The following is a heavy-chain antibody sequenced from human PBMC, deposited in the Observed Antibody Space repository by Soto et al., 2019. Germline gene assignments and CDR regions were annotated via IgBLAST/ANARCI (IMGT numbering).Heavy chain of an antibody. CDR3: AKDSGYAPYYYGMVV. V-gene: IGHV3-30*18. D-gene: IGHD5-12*01. Sequence: GGSQRLSCAASGFTFSRYGMQWVRKAPGKGLESVAVISSDGSNKYYADSVKGRFTISRDNSKNTLYLQMNSLRAEDTAVYYCAKDSGYAPYYYGMVVWGQGTTVTVSS. CDR1: GFTFSRYG. CDR2: ISSDGSNK. J-gene: IGHJ6*02.